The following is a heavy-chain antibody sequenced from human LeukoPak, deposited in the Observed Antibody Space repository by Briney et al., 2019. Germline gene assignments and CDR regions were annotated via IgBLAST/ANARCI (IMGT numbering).Heavy chain of an antibody. D-gene: IGHD3-3*01. J-gene: IGHJ6*02. V-gene: IGHV4-34*01. CDR1: GGSFSGYY. CDR2: INHSGST. CDR3: ARSRFLEWLTSRVQDLADYYYYYGMDV. Sequence: SETLSLTCAVYGGSFSGYYWSWIRQPPGKGLEWIGEINHSGSTNYNPSLKSRVTISVDKSKNQFSLKLSSVTAADTAVYYCARSRFLEWLTSRVQDLADYYYYYGMDVWGQGTTVTVSS.